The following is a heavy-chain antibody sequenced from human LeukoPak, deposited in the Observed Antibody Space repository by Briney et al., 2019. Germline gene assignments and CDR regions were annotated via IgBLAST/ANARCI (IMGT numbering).Heavy chain of an antibody. CDR1: GGSISTYY. D-gene: IGHD2-2*02. J-gene: IGHJ4*02. CDR3: AREQKIQYCSSTSCYRGPYYYFDY. CDR2: IYTSGST. Sequence: SETLSLTCAVSGGSISTYYWSWIRQPAGKGLEWIGRIYTSGSTNYNPSLKSRVTMSVDTSKNQFSLKLSSVTAADTAVYYCAREQKIQYCSSTSCYRGPYYYFDYWGQGTLVTVSS. V-gene: IGHV4-4*07.